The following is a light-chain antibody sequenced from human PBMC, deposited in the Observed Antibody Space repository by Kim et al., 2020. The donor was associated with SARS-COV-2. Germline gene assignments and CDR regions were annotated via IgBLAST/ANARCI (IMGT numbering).Light chain of an antibody. J-gene: IGLJ3*02. V-gene: IGLV2-14*01. Sequence: QSALTQPASVSGSPGQSITISCTGTSSDVGGYNYVSWYQQHPGKAPKLMLYDVSKRPSGVSNRFSGSKSGNTASLTISGLQAEDVADYYCGSYTSSSTWVFGGGTQLTVL. CDR1: SSDVGGYNY. CDR2: DVS. CDR3: GSYTSSSTWV.